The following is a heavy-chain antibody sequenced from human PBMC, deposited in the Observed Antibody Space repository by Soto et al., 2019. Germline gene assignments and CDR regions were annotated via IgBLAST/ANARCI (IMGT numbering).Heavy chain of an antibody. D-gene: IGHD1-26*01. CDR2: IKSKTNGETA. J-gene: IGHJ4*02. Sequence: EGQLVESGGGLENPGGSLRLSCVVSGFTFSNAWMNWVRQAPGKGLEWVGRIKSKTNGETADFAAPVKGRFTISRDDSKNTLYLEMNSLETEDTAVYYCTTDGPWLGATESKDYWGQGTLVTVSS. V-gene: IGHV3-15*07. CDR1: GFTFSNAW. CDR3: TTDGPWLGATESKDY.